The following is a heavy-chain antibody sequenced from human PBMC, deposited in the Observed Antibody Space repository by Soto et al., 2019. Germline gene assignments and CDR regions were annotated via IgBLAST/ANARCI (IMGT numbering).Heavy chain of an antibody. CDR2: TYYRSKWYN. CDR1: GDSVSSNSAA. Sequence: HSQTLSLTCAISGDSVSSNSAAWNWIRQSPSRGLEWLGRTYYRSKWYNDYAVSVKSRITINPDTSKNQFSLQLNSVTPEDTAVYYCASGRLYCSGGSCYSGLFDPWGQGTLVTVYS. V-gene: IGHV6-1*01. CDR3: ASGRLYCSGGSCYSGLFDP. J-gene: IGHJ5*02. D-gene: IGHD2-15*01.